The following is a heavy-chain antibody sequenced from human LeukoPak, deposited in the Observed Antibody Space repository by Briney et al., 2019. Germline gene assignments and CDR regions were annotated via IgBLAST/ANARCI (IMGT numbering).Heavy chain of an antibody. CDR1: GGSISSYY. CDR2: IYYSGST. Sequence: SETLSLTCTVSGGSISSYYWSWIRQPPGKGLEWIGYIYYSGSTNYNPSLKSRVTISVDTSKNQFSLKLSSVTAADTAVYYCARETTTRGYSGYDSAPFGYWGQGTLVTVSS. V-gene: IGHV4-59*01. CDR3: ARETTTRGYSGYDSAPFGY. D-gene: IGHD5-12*01. J-gene: IGHJ4*02.